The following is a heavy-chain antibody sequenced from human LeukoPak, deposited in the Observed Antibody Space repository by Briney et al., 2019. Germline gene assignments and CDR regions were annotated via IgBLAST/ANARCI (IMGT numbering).Heavy chain of an antibody. Sequence: SETLSLTCTVSGGSISSYYWSWIRQPPGKGLEWIGYIYYSGSTNYNPSLKSRVTISVDTSTNQFSLKLSSVTAADTAVYYCARDPSSSWYNNWFDPWGQGTLVTVSS. D-gene: IGHD6-13*01. V-gene: IGHV4-59*01. CDR3: ARDPSSSWYNNWFDP. CDR1: GGSISSYY. CDR2: IYYSGST. J-gene: IGHJ5*02.